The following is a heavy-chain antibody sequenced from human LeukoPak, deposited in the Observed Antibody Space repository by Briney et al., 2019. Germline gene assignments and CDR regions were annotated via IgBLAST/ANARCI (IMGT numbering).Heavy chain of an antibody. CDR3: AKADGPGRNFDY. Sequence: GGSLRLSCAASGFTVSSSYMSWVRQAPGKGLEWVSAISGSGGSTYYADSVKGRFTISRDNSKNTLYLQMNSLRAEDTAVYYCAKADGPGRNFDYWGQGTLVTVSS. J-gene: IGHJ4*02. D-gene: IGHD3-10*01. CDR1: GFTVSSSY. V-gene: IGHV3-23*01. CDR2: ISGSGGST.